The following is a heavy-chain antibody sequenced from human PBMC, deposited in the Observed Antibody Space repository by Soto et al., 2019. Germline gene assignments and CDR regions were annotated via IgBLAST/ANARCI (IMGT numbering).Heavy chain of an antibody. J-gene: IGHJ5*02. CDR3: AADRYYDSTGYYLVQGFDP. V-gene: IGHV1-58*02. CDR1: GFTFTSSA. D-gene: IGHD3-22*01. Sequence: GASVKVSCKASGFTFTSSAMQWVRQARGQRLEWIGWIVVGSGNTNYAQKFQERVTITRDMSTSTAYMELSSLRSEDTAVYYCAADRYYDSTGYYLVQGFDPWGQGTLVTVSS. CDR2: IVVGSGNT.